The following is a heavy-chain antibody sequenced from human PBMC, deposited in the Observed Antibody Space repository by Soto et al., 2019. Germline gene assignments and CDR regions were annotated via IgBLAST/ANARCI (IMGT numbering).Heavy chain of an antibody. V-gene: IGHV3-15*07. CDR2: IKSKTGGGTI. D-gene: IGHD6-13*01. Sequence: GGSLRLSCAASGFTFSNAWMNWGRQAPGKGLKWVGRIKSKTGGGTIDYAATVKGRFTISREDSKNTLILQMNSLKNEDTAVYYCTTVTHAAALFWGQGTLVTVSS. CDR3: TTVTHAAALF. CDR1: GFTFSNAW. J-gene: IGHJ4*02.